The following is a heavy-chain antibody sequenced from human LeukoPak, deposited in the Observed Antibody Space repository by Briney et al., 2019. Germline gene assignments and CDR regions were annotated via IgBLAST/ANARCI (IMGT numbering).Heavy chain of an antibody. CDR1: GGSFSGHY. J-gene: IGHJ3*02. V-gene: IGHV4-34*01. CDR3: ARNPTSKTMSRDSFDI. D-gene: IGHD3-10*02. Sequence: PSETLSLTCGVSGGSFSGHYWSWIRQPPGKGLEWIGENSHTGTTHSNPSLKSRVTISVDTPKNQFSLRLTSVTAADTAVYYCARNPTSKTMSRDSFDIWGQGTFVTVSS. CDR2: NSHTGTT.